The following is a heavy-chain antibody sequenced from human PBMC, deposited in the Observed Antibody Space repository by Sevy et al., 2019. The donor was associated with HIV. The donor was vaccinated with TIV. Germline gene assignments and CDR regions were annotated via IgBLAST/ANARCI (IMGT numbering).Heavy chain of an antibody. CDR3: ARTYYYDSSADPDAFDI. D-gene: IGHD3-22*01. V-gene: IGHV3-11*06. Sequence: GGSLRLSCAASGFTFSDYYMSWIRQAPGKGLEWVSYISSSSSYTNYADSVKGRFTISRDNPKNSMYLQMNSLRAEDTAVYYCARTYYYDSSADPDAFDIWGQGTMVTVSS. J-gene: IGHJ3*02. CDR1: GFTFSDYY. CDR2: ISSSSSYT.